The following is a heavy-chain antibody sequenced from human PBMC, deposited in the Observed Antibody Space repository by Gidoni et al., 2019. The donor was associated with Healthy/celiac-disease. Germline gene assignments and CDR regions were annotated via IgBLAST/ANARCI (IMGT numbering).Heavy chain of an antibody. V-gene: IGHV3-23*01. CDR1: VFPFSSYS. CDR3: AKAVGIAAAGTL. CDR2: IRGSGGST. Sequence: EVQLLESGGGLVQPGGSLRLSCAASVFPFSSYSMSWVRQAPGKGLEWVSAIRGSGGSTYYADSVKGWFTISRDNSKNTLYLQMNSLRAEDTAVDYCAKAVGIAAAGTLWGQGTLVTVSA. J-gene: IGHJ4*02. D-gene: IGHD6-13*01.